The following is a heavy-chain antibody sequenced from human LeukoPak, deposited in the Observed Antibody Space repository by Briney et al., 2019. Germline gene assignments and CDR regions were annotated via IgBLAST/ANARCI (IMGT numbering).Heavy chain of an antibody. J-gene: IGHJ4*02. CDR2: ISGSGGST. Sequence: GGSLRLSCAASGFTFSSYAMSWVRLAPGKGLEWVSAISGSGGSTYYADSVKGRFTISRDNSKNTLYLQMNSLRAGDTAVYYCAKDHYGDYVEYFDYWGQGTLVTVSS. CDR1: GFTFSSYA. D-gene: IGHD4-17*01. CDR3: AKDHYGDYVEYFDY. V-gene: IGHV3-23*01.